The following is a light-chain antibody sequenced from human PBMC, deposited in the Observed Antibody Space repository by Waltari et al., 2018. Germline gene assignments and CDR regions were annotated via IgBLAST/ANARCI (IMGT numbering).Light chain of an antibody. J-gene: IGKJ5*01. CDR2: DAS. CDR1: QSVSSY. V-gene: IGKV3-11*01. CDR3: QQRSNWPPT. Sequence: EIVLTQSPATLSLSPGERATLSCRASQSVSSYLAWYQQKPGQAPRLLIYDASTRATCIPARFSGSGSGTDFTLTISSLEPEDFAVYYCQQRSNWPPTFGQGTRLEIK.